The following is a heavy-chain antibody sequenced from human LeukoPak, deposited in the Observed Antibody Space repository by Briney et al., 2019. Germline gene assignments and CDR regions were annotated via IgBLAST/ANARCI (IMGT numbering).Heavy chain of an antibody. D-gene: IGHD2-2*01. CDR1: GGSISSYY. CDR3: ARGMPQYRGFVWFDP. CDR2: IYYSGST. V-gene: IGHV4-59*01. J-gene: IGHJ5*02. Sequence: SETLSLTCTVSGGSISSYYWSWIRQPPGKGLEWIGYIYYSGSTNYSPSLKSRVTISVDTSKNQFSLKLSSVTAADTAVYYCARGMPQYRGFVWFDPWGQGTLVTVSS.